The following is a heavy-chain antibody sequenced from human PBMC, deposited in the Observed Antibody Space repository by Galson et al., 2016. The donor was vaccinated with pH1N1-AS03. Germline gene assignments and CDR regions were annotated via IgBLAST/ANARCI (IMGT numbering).Heavy chain of an antibody. CDR1: GGTFNKYA. V-gene: IGHV1-69*05. CDR2: IIPIFGNS. J-gene: IGHJ4*02. CDR3: VRGDGGNYFYF. Sequence: SVKVSCKASGGTFNKYAITWVRQAPGQGLEWMGGIIPIFGNSDYAQTFQGRVTISTDKSTTPAYMELSSLRSEDTAVYYCVRGDGGNYFYFWGQGTMVNVSS. D-gene: IGHD4-23*01.